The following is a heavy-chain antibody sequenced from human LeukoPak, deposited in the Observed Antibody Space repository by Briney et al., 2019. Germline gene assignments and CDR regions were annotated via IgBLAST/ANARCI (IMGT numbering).Heavy chain of an antibody. CDR1: GGTFSSYA. CDR2: MNTNSGNT. J-gene: IGHJ4*02. D-gene: IGHD3/OR15-3a*01. V-gene: IGHV1-8*02. Sequence: ASVKVSCKASGGTFSSYAISWVRQATGQGVEWMGWMNTNSGNTGCAQKFQGRVTMTRNTSISTAYMELSSLRSEDTAVYYCARSGLGARALLYPYWGQGTLVTVSS. CDR3: ARSGLGARALLYPY.